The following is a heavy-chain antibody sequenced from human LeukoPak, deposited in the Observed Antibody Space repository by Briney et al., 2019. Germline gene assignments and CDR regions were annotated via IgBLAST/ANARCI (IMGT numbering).Heavy chain of an antibody. CDR2: INHSGST. V-gene: IGHV4-34*01. J-gene: IGHJ5*02. Sequence: SETLSLTCAVYGGSFSGYYWSWIRQPPGKGLEWIGEINHSGSTNYNPSLKSRVTIPVDTSKNQFSLKLSSVTAADTAVYYCASAYYGSGSPERNWFDPWGQGTLVTVSS. CDR1: GGSFSGYY. D-gene: IGHD3-10*01. CDR3: ASAYYGSGSPERNWFDP.